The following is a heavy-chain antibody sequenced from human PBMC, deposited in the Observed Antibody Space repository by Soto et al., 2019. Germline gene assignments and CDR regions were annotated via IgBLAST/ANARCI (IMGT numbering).Heavy chain of an antibody. Sequence: GGSLRLSCAASGFTFSGSAMHWVRQASGKGLEWVGRIRSKANSYATAYAASVKGRFTISRDDTKKTAYLQMNSRQTEEAAVYYCSRHNELTPGGDYWGQGTLVTVSS. V-gene: IGHV3-73*01. CDR3: SRHNELTPGGDY. J-gene: IGHJ4*02. D-gene: IGHD3-16*01. CDR1: GFTFSGSA. CDR2: IRSKANSYAT.